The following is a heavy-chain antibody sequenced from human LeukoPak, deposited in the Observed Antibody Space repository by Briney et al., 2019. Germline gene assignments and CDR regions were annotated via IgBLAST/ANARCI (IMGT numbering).Heavy chain of an antibody. J-gene: IGHJ4*02. CDR3: ARSSLVVVVAATPRFDY. Sequence: PSETLSLTCAVCGGSFSGYYWSWIRQPPGKGLEWIGEINHSGSTNYNPSLKSRVTISVDTSKNQFSLKLSSVTAADTAVYYCARSSLVVVVAATPRFDYWGQGTLVTVSS. V-gene: IGHV4-34*01. CDR2: INHSGST. D-gene: IGHD2-15*01. CDR1: GGSFSGYY.